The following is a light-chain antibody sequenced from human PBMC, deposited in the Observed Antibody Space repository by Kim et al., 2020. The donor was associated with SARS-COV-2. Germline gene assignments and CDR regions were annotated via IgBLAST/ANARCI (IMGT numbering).Light chain of an antibody. CDR1: RGSIASNL. CDR3: QSYDSSNHWV. CDR2: EDN. V-gene: IGLV6-57*03. J-gene: IGLJ3*02. Sequence: TVTLSCPHSRGSIASNLVKRYKQRPGSAPTTVIYEDNQRPSGVPDLFSGSIDSSSNSASLTISGLKTEDEAEYYCQSYDSSNHWVFGGGTQLTIL.